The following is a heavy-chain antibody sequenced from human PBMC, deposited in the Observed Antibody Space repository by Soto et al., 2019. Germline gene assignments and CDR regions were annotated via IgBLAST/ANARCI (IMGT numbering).Heavy chain of an antibody. CDR1: GFTFGSYT. CDR2: ISASSSQI. Sequence: EVQLVESGGGLVKPGRSLRLSCTAAGFTFGSYTINWVLQAPGKGLEWVSSISASSSQIYYADSVKGRFTISRDNAKNSLYLQMNSLSAEDTAVYYCARGKGYFDYWGQGTLVTVSS. J-gene: IGHJ4*02. CDR3: ARGKGYFDY. V-gene: IGHV3-21*01.